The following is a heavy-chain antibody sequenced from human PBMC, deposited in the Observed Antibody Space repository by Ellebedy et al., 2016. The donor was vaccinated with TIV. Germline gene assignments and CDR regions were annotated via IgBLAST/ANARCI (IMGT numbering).Heavy chain of an antibody. Sequence: MPGGSLRLSCAVYGGSFTSYYWSWIRQSPWKGLEWFGEIDHRGTTTYNPSLESRVIISVDTSKNQFSLKVRSVTAADTGIYYCARSGTYARSSLFDYWGQGNLVTVSS. D-gene: IGHD1-26*01. CDR2: IDHRGTT. CDR1: GGSFTSYY. CDR3: ARSGTYARSSLFDY. J-gene: IGHJ4*02. V-gene: IGHV4-34*01.